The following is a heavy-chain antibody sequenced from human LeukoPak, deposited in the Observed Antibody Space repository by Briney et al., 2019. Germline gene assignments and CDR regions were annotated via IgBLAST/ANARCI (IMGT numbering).Heavy chain of an antibody. J-gene: IGHJ4*02. D-gene: IGHD1/OR15-1a*01. CDR3: ARDEMEHHGSYYDF. V-gene: IGHV4-39*07. Sequence: SETLSLTCTVSGGSISSSSYYWGWIRQPPGKGLEWIGSIYYSGRTYYNPSLQSRVTMSVDTSKNQFSLNLSSVTAADTAVYYCARDEMEHHGSYYDFWGQGTLVSVSS. CDR2: IYYSGRT. CDR1: GGSISSSSYY.